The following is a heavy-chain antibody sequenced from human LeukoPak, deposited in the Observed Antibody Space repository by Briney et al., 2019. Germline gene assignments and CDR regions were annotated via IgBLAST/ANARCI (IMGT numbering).Heavy chain of an antibody. D-gene: IGHD3-22*01. J-gene: IGHJ3*02. CDR1: GYTFISYG. CDR2: ISAYNGNT. V-gene: IGHV1-18*01. Sequence: ASVKVSCKASGYTFISYGISWVRQAPGQGLEWMGGISAYNGNTNYAQKFQGRVTMTTDTSTSTAYMELRSLRSDDTAVYYCARGMTYDSSGFVAFDIWGQGTMVTVSS. CDR3: ARGMTYDSSGFVAFDI.